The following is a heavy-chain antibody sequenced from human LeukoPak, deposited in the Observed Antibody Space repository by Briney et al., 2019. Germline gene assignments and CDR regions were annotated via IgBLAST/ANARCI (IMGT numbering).Heavy chain of an antibody. CDR1: GFTFSSYA. CDR2: ISYDGSNK. CDR3: AKDSAMVGRLVDLSGDLETFHI. V-gene: IGHV3-30-3*01. Sequence: PTGGSLRLSCAASGFTFSSYAMHWVRQAPGKGLEWVAVISYDGSNKYYADSVKGRFTISIYNSKNTLYLHMNSLRTEDGGVYYCAKDSAMVGRLVDLSGDLETFHIWGQGTRVTVSS. J-gene: IGHJ3*02. D-gene: IGHD4-17*01.